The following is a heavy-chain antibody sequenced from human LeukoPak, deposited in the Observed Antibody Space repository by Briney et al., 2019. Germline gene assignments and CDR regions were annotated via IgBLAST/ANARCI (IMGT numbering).Heavy chain of an antibody. CDR3: ARDRVAVRGDSGYDPVFDI. CDR1: GFSFSDYF. V-gene: IGHV3-11*05. Sequence: GGSLRLSCAASGFSFSDYFMIWIRQAPGKGLEWISYISGNSVFTNYADSVQGRFTISRDNAKNSLYLQMNSLSAEDTAVYYCARDRVAVRGDSGYDPVFDIWGQGTVVTVSS. J-gene: IGHJ3*02. CDR2: ISGNSVFT. D-gene: IGHD5-12*01.